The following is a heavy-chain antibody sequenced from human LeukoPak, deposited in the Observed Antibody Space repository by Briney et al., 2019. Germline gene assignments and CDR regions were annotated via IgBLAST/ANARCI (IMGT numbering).Heavy chain of an antibody. V-gene: IGHV3-33*03. J-gene: IGHJ3*02. CDR1: GFTFDDYD. Sequence: GGSLRLSCAASGFTFDDYDMSWVRQAPGKGLEWVAVIWFDGSNKYYADSVKGRFTISRDNSKNTLYLQMNSLRAEDTAVYYCAKDSYYLLGISAFDIWGQGTMVTVSS. CDR3: AKDSYYLLGISAFDI. CDR2: IWFDGSNK. D-gene: IGHD2/OR15-2a*01.